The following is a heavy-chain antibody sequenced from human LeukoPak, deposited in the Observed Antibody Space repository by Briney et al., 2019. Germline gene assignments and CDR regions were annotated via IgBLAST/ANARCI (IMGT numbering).Heavy chain of an antibody. J-gene: IGHJ4*02. CDR1: GGSISSYY. CDR2: IYYSGST. D-gene: IGHD3-9*01. Sequence: SETLSLTCTVSGGSISSYYWSWIRQPPGKGLEWIGYIYYSGSTNYNPSLKSRVTISVDTSKNQFSLKLSSVTAADTAVYYCARSRARYFDWLAPTLFDYWGQGTLVTVSP. V-gene: IGHV4-59*01. CDR3: ARSRARYFDWLAPTLFDY.